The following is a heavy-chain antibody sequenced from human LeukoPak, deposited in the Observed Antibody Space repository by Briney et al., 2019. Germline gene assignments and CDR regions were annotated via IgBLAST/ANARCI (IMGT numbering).Heavy chain of an antibody. CDR2: IYYSGST. D-gene: IGHD3-10*01. Sequence: PSETLSLTCTVSGGSISSSSYYWGWIRQPPGKGLEWIASIYYSGSTYYNPSLKSRVTISVDTSKNQFSLKLSSVTAADTAVYYCAREDGSGAKKYNWFDPWGQGTLVTVSS. J-gene: IGHJ5*02. V-gene: IGHV4-39*07. CDR3: AREDGSGAKKYNWFDP. CDR1: GGSISSSSYY.